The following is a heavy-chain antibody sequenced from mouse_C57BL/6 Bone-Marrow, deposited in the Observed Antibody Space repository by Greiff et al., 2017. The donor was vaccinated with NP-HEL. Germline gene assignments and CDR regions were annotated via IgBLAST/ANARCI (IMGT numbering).Heavy chain of an antibody. J-gene: IGHJ1*03. Sequence: DVMLVESGGGLVQPKGSLKLSCAASGFSFNTYAMNWVRQAPGKGLEWVARIRSKSNNYATYYADSVKDRFTISRDDSESMLYLQMNNLKTEDTAMYYCVRPDDYDYWYFDVWGTGTTVTVSS. CDR3: VRPDDYDYWYFDV. V-gene: IGHV10-1*01. CDR1: GFSFNTYA. D-gene: IGHD2-4*01. CDR2: IRSKSNNYAT.